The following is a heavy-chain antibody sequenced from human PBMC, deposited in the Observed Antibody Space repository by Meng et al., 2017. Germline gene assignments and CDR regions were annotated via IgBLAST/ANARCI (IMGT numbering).Heavy chain of an antibody. CDR2: ISGSGGST. J-gene: IGHJ4*02. V-gene: IGHV3-23*01. Sequence: EVQLLESGGGLVQPGGSLRLSCAASGFTFSSYDMSWVRQAPGKGLEWVSAISGSGGSTYYADSVKGRFTISRDNSKNTLYLQMNSLRADDTAVYYCAKESGSNWFFDYWGQGTLVTVSS. CDR3: AKESGSNWFFDY. CDR1: GFTFSSYD. D-gene: IGHD6-13*01.